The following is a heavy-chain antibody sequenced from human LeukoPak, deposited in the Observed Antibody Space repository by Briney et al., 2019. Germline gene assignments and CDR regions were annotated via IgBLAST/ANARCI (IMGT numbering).Heavy chain of an antibody. D-gene: IGHD3-22*01. V-gene: IGHV1-69*13. CDR3: RKGSSGYGSDYYYGMDV. CDR1: GGTFSSYA. Sequence: ASVKVSCKASGGTFSSYAISWVRQAPGQGLERMGGIIPIFGTANYAQKFQGRVTITADESTSTAYMELSSLRSEDTAVYYCRKGSSGYGSDYYYGMDVWGQGTTVTVSS. CDR2: IIPIFGTA. J-gene: IGHJ6*02.